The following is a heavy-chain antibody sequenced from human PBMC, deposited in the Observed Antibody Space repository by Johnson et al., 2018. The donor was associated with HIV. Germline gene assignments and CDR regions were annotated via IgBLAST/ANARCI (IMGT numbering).Heavy chain of an antibody. V-gene: IGHV3-33*01. CDR3: ARDREYGLAWGWALDI. CDR2: IWYDGSNK. J-gene: IGHJ3*02. D-gene: IGHD6-19*01. CDR1: GFTFSSYG. Sequence: VQLLESGGGVVQPGRSLRLSCAASGFTFSSYGMHWVRQAPGKGLEWVAVIWYDGSNKYYADSVKGRFSISRDNSKNTLYLQMNSLRAEDTAVYYCARDREYGLAWGWALDIWGQGTMVAVSS.